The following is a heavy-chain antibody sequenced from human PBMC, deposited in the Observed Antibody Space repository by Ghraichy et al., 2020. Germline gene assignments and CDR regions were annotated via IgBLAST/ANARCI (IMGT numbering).Heavy chain of an antibody. D-gene: IGHD1-1*01. V-gene: IGHV6-1*01. CDR1: GDSVSSNSAA. J-gene: IGHJ6*02. CDR3: TRQLERPGGNGMDV. Sequence: LSCAISGDSVSSNSAAWNWIRQSPSRGLEWLGRTYYRSKWYNDYAVSVKSRITINPDTSKNQFSLQLNSVTPEDTAVYYCTRQLERPGGNGMDVWGQGTTVTVSS. CDR2: TYYRSKWYN.